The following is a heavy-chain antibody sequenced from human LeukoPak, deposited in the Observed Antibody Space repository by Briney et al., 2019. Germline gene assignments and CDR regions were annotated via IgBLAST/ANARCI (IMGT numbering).Heavy chain of an antibody. J-gene: IGHJ4*02. CDR2: ISYDGSKK. D-gene: IGHD3-22*01. V-gene: IGHV3-30-3*01. Sequence: GRSLTVSCAASGFTFTTYSMHWVRQAPGNGLEWVVVISYDGSKKYYTASVRGRFTISGDNSKNTVYLQMKSLRAGDTAVYYCGRALYYDGSALDYWGQGTLVTVSS. CDR1: GFTFTTYS. CDR3: GRALYYDGSALDY.